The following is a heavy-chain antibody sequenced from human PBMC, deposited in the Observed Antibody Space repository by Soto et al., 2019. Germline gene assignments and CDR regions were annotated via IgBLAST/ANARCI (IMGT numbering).Heavy chain of an antibody. D-gene: IGHD3-3*01. CDR1: GGSFSGYY. CDR3: ARDSYDFWSGYYTGSFDL. J-gene: IGHJ2*01. CDR2: INHSGST. Sequence: QVQLQQWGAGLLKPSETLSLTCAVYGGSFSGYYWSWIRQPPGKGLEWIGEINHSGSTNYNPSLKSRVTISVDTSKNQFSLKLSSVTAADTAVYYCARDSYDFWSGYYTGSFDLWGRGTLVTVSS. V-gene: IGHV4-34*01.